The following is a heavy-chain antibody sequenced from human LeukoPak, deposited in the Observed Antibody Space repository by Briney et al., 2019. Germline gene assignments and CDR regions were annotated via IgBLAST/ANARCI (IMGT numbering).Heavy chain of an antibody. CDR1: GYTFTSYG. CDR3: ARVGYYESSGYYEY. CDR2: INPNSGGT. Sequence: ASVKVSCKASGYTFTSYGISWVRQAPGQGLEWMGRINPNSGGTNYAQKFQGRVTMTRDTSISTVYMELSRLRSDDTAVYYCARVGYYESSGYYEYWGQGTLVTVSS. D-gene: IGHD3-22*01. V-gene: IGHV1-2*06. J-gene: IGHJ4*02.